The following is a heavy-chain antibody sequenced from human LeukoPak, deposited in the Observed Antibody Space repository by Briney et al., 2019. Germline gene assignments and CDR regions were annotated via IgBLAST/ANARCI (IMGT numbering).Heavy chain of an antibody. Sequence: PSETLSLTCTVSGGSISSGGYYWSWIRQHPGKGLEWIGYIYYSGSTYYNPSLKSRVTISVDTSENQFSLKLSSVTAADTAVYYCAREQRYSSGWSGYYFDYWGQGTLVTVSS. V-gene: IGHV4-31*03. J-gene: IGHJ4*02. CDR1: GGSISSGGYY. D-gene: IGHD6-19*01. CDR2: IYYSGST. CDR3: AREQRYSSGWSGYYFDY.